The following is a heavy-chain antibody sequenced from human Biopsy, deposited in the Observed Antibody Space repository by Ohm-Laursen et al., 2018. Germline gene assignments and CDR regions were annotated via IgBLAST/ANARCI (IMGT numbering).Heavy chain of an antibody. CDR3: ARDSGDGSGNYGGCFDP. CDR2: MNPDSGGT. CDR1: GHTLTGHY. Sequence: VSVKVSCKASGHTLTGHYMHWVRQAPGQGPEWMGWMNPDSGGTKYAQKFQGRVTMTRDTSISTAYMELSSLRSDDTAVYYCARDSGDGSGNYGGCFDPWGQGTLVTVSS. D-gene: IGHD3-10*01. V-gene: IGHV1-2*02. J-gene: IGHJ5*02.